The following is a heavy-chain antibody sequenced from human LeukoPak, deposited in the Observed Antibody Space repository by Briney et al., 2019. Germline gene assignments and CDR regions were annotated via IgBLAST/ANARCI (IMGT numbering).Heavy chain of an antibody. J-gene: IGHJ4*02. V-gene: IGHV2-5*02. Sequence: SGPTLVNPTQTLTLTCTFSGFSLRTSGVGVGWIPQPPGEALEWLAFIYWDDDKRYSPSLKSRLTITKDISKNQVVLTMTNMDPVDTATYYCAHSLYVDTDMVGFDCWGQGTLVTVSS. CDR2: IYWDDDK. CDR1: GFSLRTSGVG. CDR3: AHSLYVDTDMVGFDC. D-gene: IGHD5-18*01.